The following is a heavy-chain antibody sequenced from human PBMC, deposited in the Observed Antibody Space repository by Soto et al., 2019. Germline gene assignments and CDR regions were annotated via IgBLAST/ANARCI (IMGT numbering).Heavy chain of an antibody. D-gene: IGHD3-16*01. CDR2: IYYSGST. CDR3: ARRYGWAFDI. J-gene: IGHJ3*02. CDR1: GDSISSYY. Sequence: SETLSLTCTVSGDSISSYYWSWIRQPPGKGLEWIGYIYYSGSTNYNPSLKSRVTISVDTSKNQFSLKLSSVTAADTDVYYCARRYGWAFDIWGQGTMVTVSS. V-gene: IGHV4-59*08.